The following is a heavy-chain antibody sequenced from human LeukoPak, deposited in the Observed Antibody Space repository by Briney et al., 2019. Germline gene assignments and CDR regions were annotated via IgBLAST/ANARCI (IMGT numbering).Heavy chain of an antibody. Sequence: GGSLRLSCAASGFTFSSYAMHWVRQAPGKGLEWVAVISYDGSNKYYADSVKGRFTISRDNSKNTLYLQMNSLRAEGTAVYYCARDFGYWGQGTLVTVSS. J-gene: IGHJ4*02. CDR1: GFTFSSYA. V-gene: IGHV3-30-3*01. D-gene: IGHD3-10*01. CDR2: ISYDGSNK. CDR3: ARDFGY.